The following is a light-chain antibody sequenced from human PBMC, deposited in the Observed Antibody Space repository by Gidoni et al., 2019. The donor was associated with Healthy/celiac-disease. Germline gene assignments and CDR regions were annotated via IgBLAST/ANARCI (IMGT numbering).Light chain of an antibody. Sequence: DIQMTLSPASLSASVGDRVTITCRASQSISSYLIWNQQKPGKAPKLLIYAASSLQSGVPSRFSGSGSGTDFTLTISSLQPEDFAAYYCQQRYNTPLTFGGGTKVEIK. CDR2: AAS. J-gene: IGKJ4*01. CDR3: QQRYNTPLT. V-gene: IGKV1-39*01. CDR1: QSISSY.